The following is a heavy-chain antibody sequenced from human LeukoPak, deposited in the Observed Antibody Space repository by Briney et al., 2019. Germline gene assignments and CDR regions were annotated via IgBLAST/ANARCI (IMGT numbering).Heavy chain of an antibody. V-gene: IGHV3-30-3*01. J-gene: IGHJ4*02. CDR2: ISYDGSNK. CDR1: GFTYNSYA. Sequence: GGSLRLSCAASGFTYNSYAKQWVPHAPGKGLVGVADISYDGSNKYYADSVKGRFTISRDNSKNTLYLQMNSLRAEDTAVYYCARDLPRGAVAGTTLGYWGQGTLVTVSS. D-gene: IGHD6-19*01. CDR3: ARDLPRGAVAGTTLGY.